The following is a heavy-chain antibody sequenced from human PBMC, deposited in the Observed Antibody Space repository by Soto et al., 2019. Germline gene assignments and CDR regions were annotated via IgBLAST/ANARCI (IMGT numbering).Heavy chain of an antibody. CDR2: ISFDSSEI. D-gene: IGHD3-3*01. J-gene: IGHJ4*02. CDR1: GFTFSNNA. Sequence: PGGSLGLSCVFSGFTFSNNAMHWVRHAPGKGVELVAFISFDSSEIHYADSVKGRFTISRDNPRNTLFLHVNSPRADDTAVYYCAIARVADSSLDHWGQGTLVTVSS. CDR3: AIARVADSSLDH. V-gene: IGHV3-30*01.